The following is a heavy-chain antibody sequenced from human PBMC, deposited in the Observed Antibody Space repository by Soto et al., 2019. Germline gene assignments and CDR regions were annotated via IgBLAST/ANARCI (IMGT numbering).Heavy chain of an antibody. Sequence: GGSLILSCAASGFTFGNAWMNWVRQAPGKGLEWVGRIKSKTDGGTTDYAAPVKGRFTISRDDSKNTLYLQMNSLKTEDTAVYYCTTGPWLPGYYGMDAWGQGTTVTVSS. V-gene: IGHV3-15*07. CDR2: IKSKTDGGTT. CDR3: TTGPWLPGYYGMDA. J-gene: IGHJ6*02. D-gene: IGHD5-12*01. CDR1: GFTFGNAW.